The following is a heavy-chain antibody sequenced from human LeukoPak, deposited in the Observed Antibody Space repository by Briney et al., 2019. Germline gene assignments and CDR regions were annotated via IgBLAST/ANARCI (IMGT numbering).Heavy chain of an antibody. D-gene: IGHD2-8*01. CDR2: INHSGST. CDR1: GGSFSGYY. Sequence: PSETLSLTCAVYGGSFSGYYWSWIRQPPGKGLEWIGEINHSGSTNYNPSLKSRVTISVDTSKSQFSLKLSSVPAADTVVYYCARVLTGLLMVSARYFDYWGQGTLVTVSS. CDR3: ARVLTGLLMVSARYFDY. J-gene: IGHJ4*02. V-gene: IGHV4-34*01.